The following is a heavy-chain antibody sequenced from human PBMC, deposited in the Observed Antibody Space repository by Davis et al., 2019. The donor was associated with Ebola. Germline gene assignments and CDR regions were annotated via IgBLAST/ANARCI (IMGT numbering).Heavy chain of an antibody. Sequence: PGGSLRLSCAASGFTFNNYNIHWVRQAPGKGLEWVAAISYDGDNKYYADSVKGRFTISRDNSKNTLYLQMTSLRAEDTAVYYCARDFSPDSSGSGYWGQGTLVTVSS. CDR3: ARDFSPDSSGSGY. CDR1: GFTFNNYN. V-gene: IGHV3-30-3*01. D-gene: IGHD3-22*01. CDR2: ISYDGDNK. J-gene: IGHJ4*02.